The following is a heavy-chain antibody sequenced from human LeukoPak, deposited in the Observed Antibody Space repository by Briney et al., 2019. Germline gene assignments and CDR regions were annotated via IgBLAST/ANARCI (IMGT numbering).Heavy chain of an antibody. Sequence: SETLSLTCTVSGGSISSSSYYWGWLRQPPGKGLECIGSIHYSGNTDYNPSLESRVTISVDTSRNQFSLKLNSVTAADTAVYYCASSRYSSSHFDYWGQGTLVTVSS. CDR3: ASSRYSSSHFDY. J-gene: IGHJ4*02. CDR2: IHYSGNT. CDR1: GGSISSSSYY. D-gene: IGHD6-6*01. V-gene: IGHV4-39*01.